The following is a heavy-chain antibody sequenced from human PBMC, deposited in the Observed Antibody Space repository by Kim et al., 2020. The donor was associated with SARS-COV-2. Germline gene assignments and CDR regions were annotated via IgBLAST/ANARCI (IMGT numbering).Heavy chain of an antibody. V-gene: IGHV4-34*01. Sequence: KSRVTISVDTSKNQFSLKLSSVTAADTAVYYCASRYFDWLLNYYYYGMDVWGQGTTVTVSS. CDR3: ASRYFDWLLNYYYYGMDV. J-gene: IGHJ6*02. D-gene: IGHD3-9*01.